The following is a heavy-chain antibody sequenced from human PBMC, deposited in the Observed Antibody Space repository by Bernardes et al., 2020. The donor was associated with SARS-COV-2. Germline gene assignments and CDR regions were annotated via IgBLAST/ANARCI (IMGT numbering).Heavy chain of an antibody. Sequence: GWSLSLSCAASGFTFSDYYMSWIRQAPGKGLEWVSYISSSSSYTNYADSVKGRFTISRDNAKNSLYLQMNSLRAEDTAVYYCARAADADIVVVPQGTGYFDYWGQGTLVTVSS. D-gene: IGHD2-2*01. CDR3: ARAADADIVVVPQGTGYFDY. CDR2: ISSSSSYT. CDR1: GFTFSDYY. J-gene: IGHJ4*02. V-gene: IGHV3-11*05.